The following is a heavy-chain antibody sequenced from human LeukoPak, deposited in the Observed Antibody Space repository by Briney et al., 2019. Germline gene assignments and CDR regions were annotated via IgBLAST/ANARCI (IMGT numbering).Heavy chain of an antibody. V-gene: IGHV3-11*01. CDR1: GFTFNDYY. CDR2: INIGGTNT. Sequence: NPGGSLRLSCAASGFTFNDYYMSWIRQAPGKGLEWLSYINIGGTNTHYADSVKGRFTISRDNAKKSLYLEMNNLRAEDTAVYYCATDGAGLDTWGQGVLVTVSS. J-gene: IGHJ5*02. CDR3: ATDGAGLDT.